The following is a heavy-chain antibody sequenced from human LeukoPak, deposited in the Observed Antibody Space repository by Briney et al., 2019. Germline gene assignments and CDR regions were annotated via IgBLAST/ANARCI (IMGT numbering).Heavy chain of an antibody. CDR3: ARDSSGWYYWFDP. Sequence: SETLSLTCTVSVGSVSSYYWSWIRQPPGKGLEWIGYIYFSGGTNYNPSLKSRVTISLDTSKNQFSLKLRSVTAADTAVYYCARDSSGWYYWFDPWGQGTLVTVSS. CDR1: VGSVSSYY. V-gene: IGHV4-59*02. D-gene: IGHD6-19*01. CDR2: IYFSGGT. J-gene: IGHJ5*02.